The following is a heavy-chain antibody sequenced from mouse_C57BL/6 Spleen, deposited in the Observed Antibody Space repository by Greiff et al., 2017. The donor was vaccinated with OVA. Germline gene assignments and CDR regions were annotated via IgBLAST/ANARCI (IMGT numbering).Heavy chain of an antibody. J-gene: IGHJ1*03. CDR1: GFSLTSYG. Sequence: QVQLKESGPGLVQPSQSLSITCTVSGFSLTSYGVHWVRQSPGKGLEWLGVIWRGGSTDYNAAFMSRLSITKDNSKSQVFFKMNSLQADDTAIYYCAKTSTTVVATPYFDVWGTGTTVTVSS. CDR3: AKTSTTVVATPYFDV. CDR2: IWRGGST. D-gene: IGHD1-1*01. V-gene: IGHV2-5*01.